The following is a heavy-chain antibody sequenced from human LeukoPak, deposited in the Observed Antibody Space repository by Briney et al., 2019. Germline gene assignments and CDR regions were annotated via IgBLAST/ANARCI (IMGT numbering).Heavy chain of an antibody. Sequence: VASVKVSCKASGYTFTGYYMHWVRQAPGQGLEWMGWINPNSGGTNYAQKFQGRVTMTRDTSISTAYMELSSLRSDDTAIYYCARAGGGLDYWGQGTLVTVSS. J-gene: IGHJ4*02. D-gene: IGHD3-10*01. CDR3: ARAGGGLDY. V-gene: IGHV1-2*02. CDR2: INPNSGGT. CDR1: GYTFTGYY.